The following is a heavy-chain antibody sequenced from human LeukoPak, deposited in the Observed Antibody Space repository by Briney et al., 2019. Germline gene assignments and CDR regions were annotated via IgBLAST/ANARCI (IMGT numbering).Heavy chain of an antibody. CDR3: ARESHGTGDQ. D-gene: IGHD3-10*01. Sequence: TGGSLRLSCAASGFTFSSYWIHWVRQAPGKGLVWVSRINTDGSHTSYADSVKGRFTISRDNAKNSLYLQLNSLRAEDTVVYYCARESHGTGDQWGQGTLVTVSS. J-gene: IGHJ4*02. CDR2: INTDGSHT. V-gene: IGHV3-74*01. CDR1: GFTFSSYW.